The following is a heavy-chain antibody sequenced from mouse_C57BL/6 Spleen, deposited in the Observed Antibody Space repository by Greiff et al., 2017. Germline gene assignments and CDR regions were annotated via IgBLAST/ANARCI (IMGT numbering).Heavy chain of an antibody. V-gene: IGHV1-69*01. CDR1: GYNFTSYW. J-gene: IGHJ3*01. CDR3: ARGDYDYEGRAWFAY. D-gene: IGHD2-4*01. Sequence: VQLQQPGAELVMPGASVKLSCKASGYNFTSYWMHWVKQRPGQGLEWIGEIDPSDSYTNYNQKFKGKSTLTVDKSSTTAYMQLSSLTSEDSAVYYCARGDYDYEGRAWFAYWGQGTLVTVSA. CDR2: IDPSDSYT.